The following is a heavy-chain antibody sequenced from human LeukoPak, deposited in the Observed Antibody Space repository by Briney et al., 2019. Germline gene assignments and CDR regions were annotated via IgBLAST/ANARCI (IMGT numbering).Heavy chain of an antibody. V-gene: IGHV3-21*01. CDR3: ARDPATVTTWLDV. J-gene: IGHJ6*04. Sequence: PGGSLRLSCAASGFTFSSYSMNWVRQAPGKGLEWVSSISSSSSHIYYADSVKGRFTISRDNAKNSLYLQMNSLRAEDTAVYYCARDPATVTTWLDVWGKGTTVTISS. D-gene: IGHD4-17*01. CDR2: ISSSSSHI. CDR1: GFTFSSYS.